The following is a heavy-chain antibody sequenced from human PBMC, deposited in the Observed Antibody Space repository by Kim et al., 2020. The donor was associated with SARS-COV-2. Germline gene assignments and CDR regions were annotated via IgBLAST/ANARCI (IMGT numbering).Heavy chain of an antibody. CDR3: ARVLSSGWSLPFDY. J-gene: IGHJ4*02. Sequence: ADSVKGRFTISRDNSGNTLYLQMNSLRADDTAVYYCARVLSSGWSLPFDYWGPGTLVTVSS. D-gene: IGHD6-19*01. V-gene: IGHV3-30*01.